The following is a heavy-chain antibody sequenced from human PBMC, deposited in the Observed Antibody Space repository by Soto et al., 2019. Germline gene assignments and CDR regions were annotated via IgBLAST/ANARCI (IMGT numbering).Heavy chain of an antibody. CDR1: GFKFSNYA. D-gene: IGHD3-16*01. CDR3: AKDRREGGNSAFYLDF. CDR2: ISATGGGT. V-gene: IGHV3-23*01. J-gene: IGHJ4*02. Sequence: PGGSLRLSCAASGFKFSNYAMSWVRQAPGKGLEWVSLISATGGGTYYADSVKGRFTISRDNSHNTLYLQVHSLTAEDTAVYYCAKDRREGGNSAFYLDFWGQGAQVTVYS.